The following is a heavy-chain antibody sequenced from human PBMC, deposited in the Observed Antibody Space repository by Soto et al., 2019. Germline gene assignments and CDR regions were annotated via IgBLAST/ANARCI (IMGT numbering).Heavy chain of an antibody. Sequence: WENLSLTCTVSGGSVHNGSYYWGWLRHPPGKGLEWIGYIYYTGTTNYNPSLKSHVTISVDTSKNQFSLKVKSVSAADTAVYFCARNSRGYIYGYYFDSWGQGTLVTVSS. J-gene: IGHJ4*02. D-gene: IGHD5-18*01. CDR2: IYYTGTT. V-gene: IGHV4-61*01. CDR1: GGSVHNGSYY. CDR3: ARNSRGYIYGYYFDS.